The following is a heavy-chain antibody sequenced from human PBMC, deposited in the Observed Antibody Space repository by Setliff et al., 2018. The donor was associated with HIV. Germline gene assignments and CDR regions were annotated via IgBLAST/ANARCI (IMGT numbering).Heavy chain of an antibody. CDR2: ITHTRAT. D-gene: IGHD6-13*01. CDR1: GESLSGYY. Sequence: AETLSLTCAVYGESLSGYYCSWIRQHPGKGLEWIGGITHTRATKYNPSLQSRVTMSVDTSKNQFSLKLNSRTAADTAVYYCVRVWDRSSWYWGRWFDPWGQGTLVTVSS. V-gene: IGHV4-34*01. CDR3: VRVWDRSSWYWGRWFDP. J-gene: IGHJ5*02.